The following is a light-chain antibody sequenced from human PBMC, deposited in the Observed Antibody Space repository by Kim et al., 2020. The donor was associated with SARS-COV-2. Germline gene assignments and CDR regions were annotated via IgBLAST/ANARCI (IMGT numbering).Light chain of an antibody. V-gene: IGLV4-69*01. Sequence: QPVLTQSPSASASLGASVTLTCTLSSGHNAYAIAWHQQAPETGPRYLMKVNSDGSHYKGDGIPDRFSGSSSGAERYLTISNVQSDDEAYYHCQSWATGLAVFGGGTQLTVL. CDR1: SGHNAYA. CDR3: QSWATGLAV. J-gene: IGLJ3*02. CDR2: VNSDGSH.